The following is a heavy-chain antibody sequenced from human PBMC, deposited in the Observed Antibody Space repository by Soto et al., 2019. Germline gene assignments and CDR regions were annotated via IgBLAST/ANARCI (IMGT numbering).Heavy chain of an antibody. CDR2: MFYSGST. CDR3: ARSITFDWLFFDY. V-gene: IGHV4-31*03. D-gene: IGHD3-9*01. CDR1: GGSISSGRSY. Sequence: SETLSLTCIVSGGSISSGRSYWSWIRQHPGKGLEWIGYMFYSGSTYYHPSLKSRVNISVDKSKNQFSLKLSSVTAADTAVYYCARSITFDWLFFDYWGQGTLVTVSS. J-gene: IGHJ4*02.